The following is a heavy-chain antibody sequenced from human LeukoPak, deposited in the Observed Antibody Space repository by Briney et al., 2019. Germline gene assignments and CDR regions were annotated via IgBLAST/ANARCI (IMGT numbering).Heavy chain of an antibody. Sequence: PSETLSLTCTVSGGSISSYYWSWIRQPPGKGLEWIGYIYYSGSTNYNPSLKSRVTISVDASKNQSSLKLSSVTAADTAVYYCARHRNWNDSPYNWFDPWGQGTLVTVSS. CDR2: IYYSGST. J-gene: IGHJ5*02. V-gene: IGHV4-59*08. CDR3: ARHRNWNDSPYNWFDP. D-gene: IGHD1-1*01. CDR1: GGSISSYY.